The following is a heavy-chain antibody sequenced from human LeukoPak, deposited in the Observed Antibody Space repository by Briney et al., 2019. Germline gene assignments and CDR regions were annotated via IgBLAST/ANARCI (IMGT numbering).Heavy chain of an antibody. Sequence: GGSLRLSFAASGFTVSSNYMTWVRQAPGKGLEWVSIIYSAGTTYYADSVKGRFTVSRDKSENTLYLQMNSLRAEDTAVYFCARRYGSGTSYKGLDYWGLGTLVTVSS. CDR2: IYSAGTT. CDR3: ARRYGSGTSYKGLDY. D-gene: IGHD3-10*01. V-gene: IGHV3-66*01. CDR1: GFTVSSNY. J-gene: IGHJ4*02.